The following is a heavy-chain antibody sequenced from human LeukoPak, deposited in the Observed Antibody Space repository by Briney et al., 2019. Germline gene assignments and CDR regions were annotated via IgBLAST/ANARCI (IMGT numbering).Heavy chain of an antibody. CDR3: AKSDF. V-gene: IGHV3-9*01. CDR2: VSWNSGSI. Sequence: GGSLRLSCAASGFTFDDYAMHWVRQAPGKGLEWVSGVSWNSGSIGYADSVKGRFTISRDNAKNSLYLQMNSLRAEDTALYYCAKSDFWGQGTLVTVSS. J-gene: IGHJ4*02. CDR1: GFTFDDYA.